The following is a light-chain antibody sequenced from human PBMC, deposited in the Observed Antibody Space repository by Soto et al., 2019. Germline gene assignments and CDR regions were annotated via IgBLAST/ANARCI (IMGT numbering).Light chain of an antibody. J-gene: IGKJ5*01. V-gene: IGKV3-11*01. CDR3: QQRSNWPIT. Sequence: EIVLTQSPATLSLSPGERATLSCRASQSVSSSLAWYQQKPGQAPRLLIYDASNRATGIPARFSGSGSGTDFTLTISSLEPEDFAVYYCQQRSNWPITFGQGTRLDIK. CDR1: QSVSSS. CDR2: DAS.